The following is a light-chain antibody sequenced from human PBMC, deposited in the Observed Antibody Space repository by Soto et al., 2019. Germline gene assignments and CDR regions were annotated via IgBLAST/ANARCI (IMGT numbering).Light chain of an antibody. V-gene: IGLV2-14*01. Sequence: QSALTQPASVSGSPGQSITISCTGTSSDVGGYNYVSWYQQHPGKAPKLMIYAVSNRPSGVSNRFSGSKSGNTASLTISGLQAEDEADYYGSSYTSSASGVFGGGTKLTVL. CDR3: SSYTSSASGV. CDR2: AVS. J-gene: IGLJ2*01. CDR1: SSDVGGYNY.